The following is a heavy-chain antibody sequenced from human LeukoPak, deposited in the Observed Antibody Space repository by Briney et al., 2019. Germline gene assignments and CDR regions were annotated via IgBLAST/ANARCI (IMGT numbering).Heavy chain of an antibody. CDR3: AREIPKDSALDY. Sequence: GGSLRLSCAASGFTFSAYAMCWVRQAPGKGLEWATGISYDGTNKYYADSVKGRFTLSRDNSRNTLYLQMNSLRADDTAVYYCAREIPKDSALDYWGQGTLVTVSS. CDR1: GFTFSAYA. V-gene: IGHV3-30*04. J-gene: IGHJ4*02. CDR2: ISYDGTNK. D-gene: IGHD5-18*01.